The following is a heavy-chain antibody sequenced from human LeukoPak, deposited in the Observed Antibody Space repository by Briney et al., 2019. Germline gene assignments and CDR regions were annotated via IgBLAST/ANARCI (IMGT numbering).Heavy chain of an antibody. CDR1: GFTVSSNY. CDR3: AKESGHSGEAFDI. Sequence: GGSLRLSCAASGFTVSSNYMSWVRQAPGKGLEWVSVIYSGGSTYYADSVKGRFTISRDNSKNTLYLQMNSLRAEDTAVYYCAKESGHSGEAFDIWGQGTMVTVSS. D-gene: IGHD3-3*01. J-gene: IGHJ3*02. CDR2: IYSGGST. V-gene: IGHV3-53*05.